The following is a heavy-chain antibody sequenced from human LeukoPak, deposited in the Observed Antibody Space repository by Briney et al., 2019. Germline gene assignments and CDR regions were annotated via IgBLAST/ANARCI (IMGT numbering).Heavy chain of an antibody. CDR2: IYYSGST. D-gene: IGHD3-22*01. Sequence: SETLSLTCTVSGGSISSSSYYWGWIRQPSGKGLEWIGSIYYSGSTYYNPSLKSRVTIFVDTSKNQFSLKLSSVTAADTAVYYCARETPWGTMIVTWGQGTLVTVSS. J-gene: IGHJ5*02. CDR3: ARETPWGTMIVT. V-gene: IGHV4-39*02. CDR1: GGSISSSSYY.